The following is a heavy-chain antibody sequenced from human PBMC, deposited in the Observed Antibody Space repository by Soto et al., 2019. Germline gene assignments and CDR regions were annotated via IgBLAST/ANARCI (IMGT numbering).Heavy chain of an antibody. J-gene: IGHJ5*02. CDR1: GFTFSSYS. V-gene: IGHV3-21*01. CDR2: ISSSSSYI. CDR3: ARDGALRYFDWLFHNWFDP. D-gene: IGHD3-9*01. Sequence: GGSLRLSCAASGFTFSSYSMNWVRQAPGKGLEWVSSISSSSSYIYYADSVKGRFTISRDNAKNSLYLQMNSLRAEDTAVYYCARDGALRYFDWLFHNWFDPWGQGTLVTVSS.